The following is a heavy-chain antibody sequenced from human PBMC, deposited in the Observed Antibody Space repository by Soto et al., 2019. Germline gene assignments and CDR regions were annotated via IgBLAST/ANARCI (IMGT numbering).Heavy chain of an antibody. CDR2: IFYSGST. V-gene: IGHV4-30-4*01. CDR3: ARDGEDNSALPY. CDR1: GDSISSGDYY. J-gene: IGHJ4*02. D-gene: IGHD6-25*01. Sequence: QVQLQESGPRLVKPSQTLSLTCTVSGDSISSGDYYWSWVRQPPGKGLEWIGYIFYSGSTHYNPSLKSRATISADASKNQFSLMLSSVTAADTAVYFCARDGEDNSALPYWGQGTLVTVSS.